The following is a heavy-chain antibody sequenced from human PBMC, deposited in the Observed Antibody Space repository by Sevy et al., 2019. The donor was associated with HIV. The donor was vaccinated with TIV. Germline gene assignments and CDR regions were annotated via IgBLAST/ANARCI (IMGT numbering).Heavy chain of an antibody. CDR3: AGGLWAYYYDSSGYYPYFQH. Sequence: ASVKVSCKASGYTFTSYDINWVRQATGQGLEWMGWMNPNSGNTGYAQKFQGRVTMTRNTSISTAYMELSSLRSEDTAVYYCAGGLWAYYYDSSGYYPYFQHWGQGTLVTVSS. CDR1: GYTFTSYD. CDR2: MNPNSGNT. J-gene: IGHJ1*01. D-gene: IGHD3-22*01. V-gene: IGHV1-8*01.